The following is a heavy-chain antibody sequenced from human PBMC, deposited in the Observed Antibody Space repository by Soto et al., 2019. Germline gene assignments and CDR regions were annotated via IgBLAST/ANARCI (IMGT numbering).Heavy chain of an antibody. Sequence: SETLSLTCTVSGGSISSYYWSWIRQPPGKGLEWIGYIYYSGSTNYNPSLKSRVTISVDTSKNQFSLKLSSVTAADTAVYYCARGRSSSWYNPPFDPWGQGTLVTVSS. CDR1: GGSISSYY. J-gene: IGHJ5*02. D-gene: IGHD6-13*01. CDR3: ARGRSSSWYNPPFDP. V-gene: IGHV4-59*01. CDR2: IYYSGST.